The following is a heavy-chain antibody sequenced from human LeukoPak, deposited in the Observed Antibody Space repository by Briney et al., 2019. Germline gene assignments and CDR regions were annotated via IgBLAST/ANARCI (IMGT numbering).Heavy chain of an antibody. CDR2: ISSSSSYI. V-gene: IGHV3-21*04. CDR1: GFTFSSYS. Sequence: GGSLRLSCAASGFTFSSYSMNWVRQAPGKGLEWVSSISSSSSYIYYADSVKGRFTISRDNATNSLYLQMNSLRAEDTALYYCAKDTGSYLFDAFDIWGQGTMVTVSS. J-gene: IGHJ3*02. D-gene: IGHD3-10*01. CDR3: AKDTGSYLFDAFDI.